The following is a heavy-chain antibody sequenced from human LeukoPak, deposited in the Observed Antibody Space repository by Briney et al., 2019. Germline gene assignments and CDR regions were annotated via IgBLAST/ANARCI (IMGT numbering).Heavy chain of an antibody. V-gene: IGHV3-64D*09. D-gene: IGHD3-10*01. CDR1: GFTFSRFA. CDR2: ISSDGIRT. J-gene: IGHJ4*02. Sequence: GGSLRLSCAASGFTFSRFAMNWVRQAPGKGLEYVSAISSDGIRTYYADSVKGRFTISRDNSKNTLDLQMSSLRAEDTAVYYCASAYGSGSYYKGYFDYWGQGTLVTVSS. CDR3: ASAYGSGSYYKGYFDY.